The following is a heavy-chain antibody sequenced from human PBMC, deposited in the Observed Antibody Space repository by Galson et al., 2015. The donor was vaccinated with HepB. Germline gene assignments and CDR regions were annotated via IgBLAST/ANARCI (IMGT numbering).Heavy chain of an antibody. J-gene: IGHJ4*02. Sequence: SLRLSCAASGFTFSSYSMNWVRQAPGKGLEWVSAISGSGGSTYYADSVKGRFTISRDNSKNTLYLQMNSLRAEDTAVYYCAKGGRKQWLVHFDYWGQGTLVTVSS. D-gene: IGHD6-19*01. V-gene: IGHV3-23*01. CDR3: AKGGRKQWLVHFDY. CDR1: GFTFSSYS. CDR2: ISGSGGST.